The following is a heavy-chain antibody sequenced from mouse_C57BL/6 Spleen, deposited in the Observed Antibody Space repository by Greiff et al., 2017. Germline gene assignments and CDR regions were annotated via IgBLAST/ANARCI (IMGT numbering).Heavy chain of an antibody. J-gene: IGHJ3*01. CDR3: ARGAYYSNYAGFAY. CDR1: GYAFTNYL. CDR2: INPGSGGT. D-gene: IGHD2-5*01. Sequence: VQLQQSGAELVRPGTSVKVSCKASGYAFTNYLIEWVKQRPGQGLEWIGVINPGSGGTNYNEKFKGKATLTADKSSSTAYMQLSSLTSEDSAVYVCARGAYYSNYAGFAYWGQGTLVTVSA. V-gene: IGHV1-54*01.